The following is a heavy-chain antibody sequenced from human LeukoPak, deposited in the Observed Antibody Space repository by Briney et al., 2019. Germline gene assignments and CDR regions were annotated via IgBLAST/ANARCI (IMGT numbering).Heavy chain of an antibody. Sequence: GESLKISCKGSGYSFTSYWIGCVRQMPGKGLEWMVIIYPGDSDTRYSPSFQGQVTTSADKSISTAYLQWSSLKASDTAMYYCARVPGGSSGVIDYWGQGTLVTVSS. V-gene: IGHV5-51*01. D-gene: IGHD6-19*01. J-gene: IGHJ4*02. CDR2: IYPGDSDT. CDR1: GYSFTSYW. CDR3: ARVPGGSSGVIDY.